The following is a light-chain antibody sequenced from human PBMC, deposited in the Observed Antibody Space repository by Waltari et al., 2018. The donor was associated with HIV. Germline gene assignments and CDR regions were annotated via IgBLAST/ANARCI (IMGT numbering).Light chain of an antibody. Sequence: QSVLTQPPSVSEAPRQRVTISCSGISSNLGYNSVNWYQQVPGKAPKLLIYYDGLLSAGVSDRFSGSKSGTAASLAIRGLQSEDDADYYCQSDDTSLSGPVFGGGTKLTVL. CDR1: SSNLGYNS. CDR3: QSDDTSLSGPV. V-gene: IGLV1-36*01. J-gene: IGLJ2*01. CDR2: YDG.